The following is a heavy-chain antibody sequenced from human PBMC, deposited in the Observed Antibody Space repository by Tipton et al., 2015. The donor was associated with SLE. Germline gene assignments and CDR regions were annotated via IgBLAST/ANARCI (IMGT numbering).Heavy chain of an antibody. Sequence: SLRLSCAASGFTFSSYSMNWVRQAPGKGLEWVSYISSSSSTIYYADSVKGRFTISRDNAKNSLYLQMNSLRAEDTAVYYCARDRQWSHFEYWGQGTLVTVSS. J-gene: IGHJ4*02. CDR1: GFTFSSYS. D-gene: IGHD6-19*01. CDR3: ARDRQWSHFEY. CDR2: ISSSSSTI. V-gene: IGHV3-48*01.